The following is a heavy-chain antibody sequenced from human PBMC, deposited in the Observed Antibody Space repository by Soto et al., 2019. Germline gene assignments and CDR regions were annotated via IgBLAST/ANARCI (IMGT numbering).Heavy chain of an antibody. CDR2: INHSGST. D-gene: IGHD7-27*01. Sequence: QVQLQQWGAGLLKPSETPSLTCAVYGGSFSGYYWSWIRQPPGKGLEWIGEINHSGSTNYNPSLKSRVTISEDTSKNQFSLKLSSVTAADTAVYYCARGWGRIFDYWGQGTLVTVSS. CDR1: GGSFSGYY. V-gene: IGHV4-34*01. CDR3: ARGWGRIFDY. J-gene: IGHJ4*02.